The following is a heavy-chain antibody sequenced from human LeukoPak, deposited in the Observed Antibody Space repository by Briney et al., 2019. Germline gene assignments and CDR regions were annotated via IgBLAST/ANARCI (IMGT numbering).Heavy chain of an antibody. CDR2: MNTDGSSI. CDR1: GLTFSSHW. V-gene: IGHV3-74*01. CDR3: ARYFDI. Sequence: GGSLRLSCAASGLTFSSHWMHWVRQAPGKGLVWVSRMNTDGSSINYADSVKGRFTISRDNAKNTLYLQMNSLRAEDTAVYYCARYFDIWGQGTMVTVSS. J-gene: IGHJ3*02.